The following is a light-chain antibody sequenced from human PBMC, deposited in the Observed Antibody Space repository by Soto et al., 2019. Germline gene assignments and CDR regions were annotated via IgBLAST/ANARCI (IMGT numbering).Light chain of an antibody. CDR3: QQSYSIPFT. CDR2: AAS. J-gene: IGKJ2*01. CDR1: QSISSY. Sequence: DIQMTQSLSSLSASVGDRVTITCRASQSISSYLNWYQQKPRKAPELLIYAASSLQSGVPSRFSGSGSGTDFTLTISSLQPEDFATYYCQQSYSIPFTFGQGTSLEIK. V-gene: IGKV1-39*01.